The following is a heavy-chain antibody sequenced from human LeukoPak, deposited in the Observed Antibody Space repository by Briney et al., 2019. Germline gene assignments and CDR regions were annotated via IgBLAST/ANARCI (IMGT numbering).Heavy chain of an antibody. D-gene: IGHD3-22*01. Sequence: QSGGSLRLSCAASGFTFSDYYMSWIRQAPGKGLEWVAFIRYDGSNKYYADSVKGRFTISRDNSKDTLYLQMNSLRAEDTAVYYCAKVRGPSGYYYDDYWGQGTLVTVSS. V-gene: IGHV3-30*02. CDR1: GFTFSDYY. J-gene: IGHJ4*02. CDR2: IRYDGSNK. CDR3: AKVRGPSGYYYDDY.